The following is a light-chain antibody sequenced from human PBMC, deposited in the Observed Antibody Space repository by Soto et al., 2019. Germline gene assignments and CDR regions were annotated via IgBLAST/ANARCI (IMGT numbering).Light chain of an antibody. Sequence: QSVLTQPPSVSGAPGQRVTISCTGGSPSIGAGYDVHWYQHLPGTAPKLLIYGDSNRPSGVPDRFSGSKSGTSASLAITGLQAEDEGDYYCQSYDSSLSGRVVFGGGTKLTVL. J-gene: IGLJ2*01. CDR2: GDS. V-gene: IGLV1-40*01. CDR1: SPSIGAGYD. CDR3: QSYDSSLSGRVV.